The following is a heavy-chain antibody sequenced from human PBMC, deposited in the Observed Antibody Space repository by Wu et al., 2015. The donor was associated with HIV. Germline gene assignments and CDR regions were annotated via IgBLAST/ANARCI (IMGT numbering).Heavy chain of an antibody. Sequence: QVQLVQSGAEVKKPGASVKVSCKVSGHILSRISMHWVRQAPGKGLEWMGGFSPKDGEKIYAQKFQGRVTITEDISTDIAYMEVRSLTSEDTAIYYCLTGIAAADTTYYFDYWGQGTLVTVSS. V-gene: IGHV1-24*01. D-gene: IGHD6-13*01. CDR1: GHILSRIS. CDR2: FSPKDGEK. J-gene: IGHJ4*02. CDR3: LTGIAAADTTYYFDY.